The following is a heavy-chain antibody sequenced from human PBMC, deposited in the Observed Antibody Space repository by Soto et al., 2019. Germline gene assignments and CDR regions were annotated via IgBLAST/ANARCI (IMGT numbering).Heavy chain of an antibody. D-gene: IGHD3-22*01. Sequence: QVQLQESGPGLVKPSETLSLTCTVSGGSVSSGSYYWSWIRQPPGKGLEWIGYIHYSGSTNYNPYRKVRVTISADTSKYQFNLNLNSVAAADASVYYCARAYYNDSSGYYAAYWGQGTLVTVSS. CDR3: ARAYYNDSSGYYAAY. V-gene: IGHV4-61*01. CDR1: GGSVSSGSYY. CDR2: IHYSGST. J-gene: IGHJ4*02.